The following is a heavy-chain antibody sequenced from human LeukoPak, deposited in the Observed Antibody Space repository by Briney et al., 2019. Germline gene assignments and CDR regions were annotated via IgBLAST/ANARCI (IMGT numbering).Heavy chain of an antibody. CDR1: GFTFSNAW. J-gene: IGHJ3*02. CDR2: IKSKTDGGTT. CDR3: TTSLYCSSTSCYRRLSRLDAFDI. Sequence: GGSLRLSCAASGFTFSNAWMSWVRQAPGKGLEWVGRIKSKTDGGTTDYAAPVKGRFTISRDDSKNTLYLQMNSLKTEDTAVYYCTTSLYCSSTSCYRRLSRLDAFDIWGQGTMVTVSS. V-gene: IGHV3-15*01. D-gene: IGHD2-2*01.